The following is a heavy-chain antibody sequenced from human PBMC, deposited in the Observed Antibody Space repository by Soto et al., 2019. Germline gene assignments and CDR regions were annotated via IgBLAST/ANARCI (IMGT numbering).Heavy chain of an antibody. J-gene: IGHJ4*02. CDR3: ARVWAYCSGGSCCSGPYYFDY. CDR1: GFTFSSYS. Sequence: EVQLVESGGGLVQPGGSLRLSCAASGFTFSSYSMNWVRQAPGKGLEWVSYISSSSSTIYYADSVKGRFTISRDNAKNSLDLQMNSLRAEDTALYYCARVWAYCSGGSCCSGPYYFDYWGQGTLVTVSS. V-gene: IGHV3-48*01. D-gene: IGHD2-15*01. CDR2: ISSSSSTI.